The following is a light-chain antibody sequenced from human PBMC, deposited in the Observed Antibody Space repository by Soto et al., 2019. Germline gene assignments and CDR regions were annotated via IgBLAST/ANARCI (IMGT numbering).Light chain of an antibody. Sequence: EIVLTQSPGTLSLFPGERATLSCRASQSIRANYLAWYQQKPGQAPRLLIYGASSRATDIPDRFSGSGSGTDFTLTISRLEPEDFAVYHCQQYGGSPFTFGPGTKAEI. CDR3: QQYGGSPFT. J-gene: IGKJ3*01. V-gene: IGKV3-20*01. CDR2: GAS. CDR1: QSIRANY.